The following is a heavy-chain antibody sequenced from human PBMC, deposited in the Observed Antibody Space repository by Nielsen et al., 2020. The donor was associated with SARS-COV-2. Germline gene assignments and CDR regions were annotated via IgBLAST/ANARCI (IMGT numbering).Heavy chain of an antibody. Sequence: ASLQVSCKASGYTFTDYYIHCVRHAPAQGLQWMGRINPYSGGTNYAQKFQGTVTMTRDASISTVYMQLTSDDTAVYYCARAGATVFGLVMFCGMGVRGQGATVAGSS. D-gene: IGHD3/OR15-3a*01. J-gene: IGHJ6*02. CDR2: INPYSGGT. V-gene: IGHV1-2*06. CDR1: GYTFTDYY. CDR3: ARAGATVFGLVMFCGMGV.